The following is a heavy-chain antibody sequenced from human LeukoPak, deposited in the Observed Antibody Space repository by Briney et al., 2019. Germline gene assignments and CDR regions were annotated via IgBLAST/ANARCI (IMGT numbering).Heavy chain of an antibody. Sequence: ASVKVSCKASGYTFTSYGISWVRQAPGQGLEWMGWISAYNGNTNYAQKLQGRVTMTTDTSTSTAYMELRRLRSDDTAVYYCARAGRVVVTAIWFDYWGQGTLVTVSS. CDR3: ARAGRVVVTAIWFDY. V-gene: IGHV1-18*01. D-gene: IGHD2-21*02. CDR1: GYTFTSYG. CDR2: ISAYNGNT. J-gene: IGHJ4*02.